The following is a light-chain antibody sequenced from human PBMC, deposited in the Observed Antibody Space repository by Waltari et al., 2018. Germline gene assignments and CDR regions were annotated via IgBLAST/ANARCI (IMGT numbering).Light chain of an antibody. J-gene: IGLJ1*01. CDR1: SRDLGAYNF. CDR3: SSYTTGSTRYV. V-gene: IGLV2-14*03. Sequence: PGQSITISCTGTSRDLGAYNFVSWYQKHPGKAPKVMIYDVNNRPSGVSSRFSGSKAGNTASLTISGLQAEDEADYYCSSYTTGSTRYVFGSGTKVTVL. CDR2: DVN.